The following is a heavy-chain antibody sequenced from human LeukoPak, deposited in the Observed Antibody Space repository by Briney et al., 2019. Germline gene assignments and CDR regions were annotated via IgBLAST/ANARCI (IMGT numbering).Heavy chain of an antibody. CDR3: ARRASYYSGYDQYYYYGMDV. V-gene: IGHV1-18*04. J-gene: IGHJ6*04. D-gene: IGHD5-12*01. Sequence: GASVKVSCKASGYTFTSYVISRVRQAPGQGLEWMGWISAYNGNTNYAQKLQGRVTMTTDTSTSTAYMELRSLRSDDTAVYYCARRASYYSGYDQYYYYGMDVWGKGTTVTVSS. CDR1: GYTFTSYV. CDR2: ISAYNGNT.